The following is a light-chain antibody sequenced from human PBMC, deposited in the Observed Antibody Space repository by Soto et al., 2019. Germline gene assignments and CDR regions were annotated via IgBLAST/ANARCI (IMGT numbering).Light chain of an antibody. CDR1: QSVTSN. V-gene: IGKV3-15*01. CDR2: GAS. Sequence: EILMTQSPAILSVSPGERATLSCRASQSVTSNLAWFQQKPGQAPRLLIYGASTRATGVPDRLSGSGCGTEFTLTISSLQSEDIAVYFCQQYYNWPPITFGQGTRLEI. CDR3: QQYYNWPPIT. J-gene: IGKJ5*01.